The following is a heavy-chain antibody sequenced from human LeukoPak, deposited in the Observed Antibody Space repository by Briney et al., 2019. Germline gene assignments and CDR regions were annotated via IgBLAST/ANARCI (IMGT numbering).Heavy chain of an antibody. CDR3: ARDEYYYDSSGPFFDY. CDR2: INPSGGST. CDR1: EYTVTSYY. Sequence: ASVKVSCKASEYTVTSYYMYWVRQSPGQRLEWMGIINPSGGSTSYAQKFQGRFNMTRDTSTTTVYMELSSQRSEDTAVYYCARDEYYYDSSGPFFDYWGQGTLVTVSS. J-gene: IGHJ4*02. V-gene: IGHV1-46*01. D-gene: IGHD3-22*01.